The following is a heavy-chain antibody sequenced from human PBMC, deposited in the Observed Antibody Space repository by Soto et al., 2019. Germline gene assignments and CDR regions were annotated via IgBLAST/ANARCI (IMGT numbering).Heavy chain of an antibody. J-gene: IGHJ4*02. D-gene: IGHD6-19*01. CDR1: GFNFSDHY. V-gene: IGHV3-11*06. CDR3: ARHTSGWHYYAY. Sequence: GGSLRLSCAASGFNFSDHYMNWVRQAPGKGLEWVSYISGSSRYTNFADSVKGRFTISRDNAKNSLYLQMNGLRVEDTAVYYCARHTSGWHYYAYWGQGTPVTVSS. CDR2: ISGSSRYT.